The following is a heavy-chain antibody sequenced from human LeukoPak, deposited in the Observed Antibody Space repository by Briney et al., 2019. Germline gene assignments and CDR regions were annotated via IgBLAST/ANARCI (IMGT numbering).Heavy chain of an antibody. CDR2: INPNSGGT. D-gene: IGHD3-16*02. V-gene: IGHV1-2*06. J-gene: IGHJ5*02. Sequence: GASVKVSCTASGYTFTSYYMHWVRQAPGQGLEWMGRINPNSGGTNYAQKFQGRVTMTRDTSISTAYMELSRLRSDDTAVYYCARDRSYYDYVWGSYRPINWFDPWGQGTLVTVSS. CDR1: GYTFTSYY. CDR3: ARDRSYYDYVWGSYRPINWFDP.